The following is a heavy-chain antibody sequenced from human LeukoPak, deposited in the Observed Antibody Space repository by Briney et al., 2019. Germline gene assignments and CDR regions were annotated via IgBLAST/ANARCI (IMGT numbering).Heavy chain of an antibody. CDR2: ISGSSSYI. CDR1: GFTFSDYS. D-gene: IGHD4/OR15-4a*01. J-gene: IGHJ4*02. CDR3: ARRVPYFDY. V-gene: IGHV3-21*01. Sequence: PGGSLRLSCAASGFTFSDYSMTWVRQAPGKGLEWVSSISGSSSYIYYAGSLKGRFTISRDNAKNSLFLQMNSLRAEDTAVYYCARRVPYFDYWGQGALVTVSS.